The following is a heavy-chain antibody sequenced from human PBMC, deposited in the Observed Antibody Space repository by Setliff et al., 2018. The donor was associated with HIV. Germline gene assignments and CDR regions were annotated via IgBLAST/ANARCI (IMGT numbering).Heavy chain of an antibody. D-gene: IGHD5-12*01. V-gene: IGHV4-59*11. CDR3: ERGGQSSGYGIEY. CDR1: GGSISSHY. J-gene: IGHJ4*02. CDR2: IYYSGST. Sequence: SETLSLTCTVSGGSISSHYWSWIRQPPGKGLEWIGSIYYSGSTNYNPSLKSRVTISVDTSKNQFSLKLNSVTAADTAMYYCERGGQSSGYGIEYWGQGKLVTVSS.